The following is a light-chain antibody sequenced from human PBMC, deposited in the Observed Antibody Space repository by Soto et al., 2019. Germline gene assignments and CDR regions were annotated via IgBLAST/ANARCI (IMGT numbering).Light chain of an antibody. J-gene: IGKJ4*01. V-gene: IGKV3-20*01. CDR3: QQYGSSPLT. CDR2: GAS. Sequence: EIVLTQSPGTLSLSPGERATLSSSASQSVSSSYLAWYQQKPGQAPRLLIYGASNRATGIPARFSGSGSGTDFTLTTRSLEPEDFAVYYCQQYGSSPLTFGGGTKADIK. CDR1: QSVSSSY.